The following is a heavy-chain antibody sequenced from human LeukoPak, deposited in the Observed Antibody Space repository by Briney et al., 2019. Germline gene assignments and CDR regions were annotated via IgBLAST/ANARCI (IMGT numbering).Heavy chain of an antibody. D-gene: IGHD3-3*01. V-gene: IGHV4-38-2*02. CDR3: ARDFRAYYDFWSGYFSPDYYYYYYMNV. CDR1: GYSISSGYY. Sequence: SETLSLTCTVSGYSISSGYYWGWIRQPPGKGLEWIGSIYHSGSTYYNPSLKSRVTISVDTSKNQFSLKLSSVTAADTAVYYCARDFRAYYDFWSGYFSPDYYYYYYMNVWGKGTTVTVSS. CDR2: IYHSGST. J-gene: IGHJ6*03.